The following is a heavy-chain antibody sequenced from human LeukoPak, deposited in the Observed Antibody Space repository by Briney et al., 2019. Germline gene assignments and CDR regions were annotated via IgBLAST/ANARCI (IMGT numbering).Heavy chain of an antibody. CDR1: GFFFGNYD. V-gene: IGHV3-23*01. CDR2: LSGSGGST. Sequence: GGSLRLSCAASGFFFGNYDMNWVRQAPGSGLEWVSGLSGSGGSTFYADSVKGRFTISRDNSKNTVYLQMNSLRGEDTAMYYCARGVTVTTDFWGQGTLVTVSS. CDR3: ARGVTVTTDF. D-gene: IGHD4-17*01. J-gene: IGHJ4*02.